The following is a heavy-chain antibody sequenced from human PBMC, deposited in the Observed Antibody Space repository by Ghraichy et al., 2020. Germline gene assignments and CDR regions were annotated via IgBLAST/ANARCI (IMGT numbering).Heavy chain of an antibody. CDR3: AKYFLEWWNFDY. D-gene: IGHD3-3*01. J-gene: IGHJ4*02. V-gene: IGHV3-23*01. Sequence: FTFSRDNSKNTLYLQMNSLRAEDTAVYFCAKYFLEWWNFDYWGQGTLVTVSS.